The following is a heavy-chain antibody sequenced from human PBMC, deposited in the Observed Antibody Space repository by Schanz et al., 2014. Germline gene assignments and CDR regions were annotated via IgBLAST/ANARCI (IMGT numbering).Heavy chain of an antibody. D-gene: IGHD3-3*01. J-gene: IGHJ5*02. CDR1: GYTFTNHY. Sequence: QVQVIQSGPEVKKPGASVKVSCKASGYTFTNHYLHWVRQAPGQGLEWMGRISPSSGGTNYAQNFQGMVTRAKDKTINTVYMEMSTLTYKDTDVYYCARESVSRTRLFDPWGQGTLVTVSS. CDR2: ISPSSGGT. V-gene: IGHV1-2*01. CDR3: ARESVSRTRLFDP.